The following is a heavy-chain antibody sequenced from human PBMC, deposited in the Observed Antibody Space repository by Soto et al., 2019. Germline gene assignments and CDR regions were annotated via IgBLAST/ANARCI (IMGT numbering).Heavy chain of an antibody. Sequence: EVPLVESGGGLVKTGGSLRLSCVVSGFTLSSRWMHWVRQTPGKGLVWVSRIKTDGSITNYADSVKGRFTISRDNAKNTLYLHMNSLRPEDTAVYYCARDQDTYGQAVFDSWGQGTLVTVSS. CDR3: ARDQDTYGQAVFDS. CDR2: IKTDGSIT. D-gene: IGHD2-15*01. V-gene: IGHV3-74*01. CDR1: GFTLSSRW. J-gene: IGHJ4*02.